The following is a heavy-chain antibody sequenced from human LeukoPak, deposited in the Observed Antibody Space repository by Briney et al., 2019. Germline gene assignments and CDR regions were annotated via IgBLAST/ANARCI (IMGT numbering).Heavy chain of an antibody. CDR1: EFTFSDYY. CDR3: ARKEGTVVTLYNY. D-gene: IGHD4-23*01. Sequence: GGSLRLSCAASEFTFSDYYMSWIRQAPGKGLDWVSYISGSGTIISYADSVKGRFTISRDNAKNSLFLQMNSLRVEDTAVYYCARKEGTVVTLYNYWGQGTLVTVSS. CDR2: ISGSGTII. J-gene: IGHJ4*02. V-gene: IGHV3-11*04.